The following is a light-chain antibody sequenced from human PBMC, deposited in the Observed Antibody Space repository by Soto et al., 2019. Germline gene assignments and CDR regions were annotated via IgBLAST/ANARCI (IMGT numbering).Light chain of an antibody. CDR2: EVR. CDR1: NRDIGAYNL. Sequence: QSALTQPASVSGSLGQSITISCTGSNRDIGAYNLVSWYQHYPDTAPKLIIYEVRNRPSGVSYRFTGSRSGNTASLTISALQADDEATFYCSSYTNTSTLLFGGGTKLTVL. CDR3: SSYTNTSTLL. V-gene: IGLV2-14*01. J-gene: IGLJ3*02.